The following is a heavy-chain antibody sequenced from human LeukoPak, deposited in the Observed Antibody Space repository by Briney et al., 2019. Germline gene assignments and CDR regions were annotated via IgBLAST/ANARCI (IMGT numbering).Heavy chain of an antibody. CDR3: ARGNIKFDY. J-gene: IGHJ4*02. CDR1: GFTFSTYI. V-gene: IGHV3-21*01. CDR2: ISSSSDYI. Sequence: GGSLRLSCAASGFTFSTYIMNWVRQAPGKGLEWVSSISSSSDYIYYVDSVKGRFTISRDNAKNSLYLQMNSLRAEDTAVYYCARGNIKFDYWGQGTLATVSS.